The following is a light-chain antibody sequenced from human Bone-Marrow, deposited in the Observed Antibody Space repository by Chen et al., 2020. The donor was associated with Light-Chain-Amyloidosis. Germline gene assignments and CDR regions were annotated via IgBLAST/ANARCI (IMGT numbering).Light chain of an antibody. CDR1: SGSIATNY. CDR2: EDD. Sequence: NFMLTQPHSVSESPGKTVIISCTRSSGSIATNYVQWYQQRPGSSPTTWIYEDDQRPSGVPDRFSCSIDRSSISASLTISGLKAEDEADYACLSYQGSSQGLFGGGTKLTVL. CDR3: LSYQGSSQGL. J-gene: IGLJ3*02. V-gene: IGLV6-57*01.